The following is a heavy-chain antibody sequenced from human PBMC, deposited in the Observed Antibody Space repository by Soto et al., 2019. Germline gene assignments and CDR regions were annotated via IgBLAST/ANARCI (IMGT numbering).Heavy chain of an antibody. D-gene: IGHD3-3*01. CDR3: ARAHASRFLPGPYSWFDP. V-gene: IGHV1-69*13. CDR1: GGTFSSYA. Sequence: ASVKVSCKASGGTFSSYAISWVRQAPGQGLEWMGGIIPIFGTANYAQKFQGRVTITADESTSTAYMELSSLRSEDTAVYYCARAHASRFLPGPYSWFDPWGQGTLVTVSS. J-gene: IGHJ5*02. CDR2: IIPIFGTA.